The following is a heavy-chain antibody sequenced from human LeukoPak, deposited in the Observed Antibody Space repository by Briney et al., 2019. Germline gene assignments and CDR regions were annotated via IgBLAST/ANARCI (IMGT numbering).Heavy chain of an antibody. D-gene: IGHD3-10*01. CDR2: IYYSGST. CDR3: ARINHASGIT. Sequence: SETLSLTCTVSGGSISSSSDYWGWIRQPPGKGLEWIGSIYYSGSTYYNPSLKSRVTISVDTSKNQFSLKLSSVTAADTAVYFCARINHASGITWGQGTLVTASS. CDR1: GGSISSSSDY. J-gene: IGHJ1*01. V-gene: IGHV4-39*07.